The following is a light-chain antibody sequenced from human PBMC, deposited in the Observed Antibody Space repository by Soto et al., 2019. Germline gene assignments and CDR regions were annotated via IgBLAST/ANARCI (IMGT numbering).Light chain of an antibody. J-gene: IGLJ2*01. CDR3: QNWGTGEV. Sequence: QPVLAQSPSASASLGASVKLTCTLSSGHSSYAIAWHQLQPDKGPRYLMKLNSDGSHSKGDGIPDRFSGSSSGAERYLTISSLQAEDEADYYCQNWGTGEVFGGGTKLTVL. CDR2: LNSDGSH. CDR1: SGHSSYA. V-gene: IGLV4-69*01.